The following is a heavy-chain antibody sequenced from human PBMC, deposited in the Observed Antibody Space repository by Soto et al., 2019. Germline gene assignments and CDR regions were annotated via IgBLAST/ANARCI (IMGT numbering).Heavy chain of an antibody. D-gene: IGHD4-17*01. V-gene: IGHV3-30*18. CDR1: GFTFSSYG. CDR3: AKIYGEDDY. CDR2: ISYDGSNK. Sequence: QVQLVESGGGVVQPGRSLRLSCAASGFTFSSYGMHWVRQAPGKGLEWVAVISYDGSNKYYADSVKGRFTISRDNSKNTLYLQMNSRRAEDTAVYYCAKIYGEDDYCGQGTLVTVSS. J-gene: IGHJ4*02.